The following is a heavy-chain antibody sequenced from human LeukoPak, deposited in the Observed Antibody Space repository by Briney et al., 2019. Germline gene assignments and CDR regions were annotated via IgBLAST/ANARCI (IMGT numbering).Heavy chain of an antibody. D-gene: IGHD4-17*01. CDR1: GFTFSTYS. V-gene: IGHV3-7*01. J-gene: IGHJ4*02. Sequence: GRSLRLSCAASGFTFSTYSMSWVRQAPGKGLDWVASINQDGSAEYYVDSVRGRFTISRDNAKNSLYLQVNSLRVDDTAVYYCVRLFGGVTTFDYWGQGTLVTVTS. CDR3: VRLFGGVTTFDY. CDR2: INQDGSAE.